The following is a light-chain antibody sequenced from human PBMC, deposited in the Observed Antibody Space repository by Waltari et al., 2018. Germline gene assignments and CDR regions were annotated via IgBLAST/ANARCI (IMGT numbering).Light chain of an antibody. V-gene: IGKV1-5*03. J-gene: IGKJ4*01. Sequence: DIKMTHSPPTLAASVGDRVTITCRASQSISIWLAWYQQKPGKAPNLLMYKASILDSGVPSRFSGSASGTEFTLTISGLQAEDFGTYYCQQYSAFPLSFGGGTNIEIK. CDR3: QQYSAFPLS. CDR2: KAS. CDR1: QSISIW.